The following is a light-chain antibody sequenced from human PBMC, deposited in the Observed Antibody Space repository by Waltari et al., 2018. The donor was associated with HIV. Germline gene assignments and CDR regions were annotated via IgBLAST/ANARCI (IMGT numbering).Light chain of an antibody. V-gene: IGLV1-51*01. CDR2: END. Sequence: QSLLTQPPSVSAAPGQQVTISCPGHTSNIRKHFVSWYRHAPGAAPKLLIFENDHRAAGIPDRFSASTFGASASLTITALQGDDEADYYCQTWDSGLNAIVFGDGTKLTVL. CDR3: QTWDSGLNAIV. J-gene: IGLJ2*01. CDR1: TSNIRKHF.